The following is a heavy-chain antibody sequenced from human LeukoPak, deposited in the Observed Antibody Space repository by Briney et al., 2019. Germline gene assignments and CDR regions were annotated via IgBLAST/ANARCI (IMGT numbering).Heavy chain of an antibody. D-gene: IGHD6-13*01. CDR3: AREIAAAGTIDY. CDR1: GGSISSYY. J-gene: IGHJ4*02. V-gene: IGHV4-4*07. Sequence: SETLSLTCTVSGGSISSYYWSWIRQPAGKGLEWIGRIYTSGSTNYNPSLRSRVTMSVDTSKNQFSLKLSSVTAADTAVYYCAREIAAAGTIDYWGQGTLVTVSS. CDR2: IYTSGST.